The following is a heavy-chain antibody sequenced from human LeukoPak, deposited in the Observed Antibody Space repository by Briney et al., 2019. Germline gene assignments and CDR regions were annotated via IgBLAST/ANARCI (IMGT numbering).Heavy chain of an antibody. Sequence: PGVSLRLSCSASGFTFSIYAMYWVRQGPGKGLEYFSAITSSGDSTHYADSVEGRFTISRDNSINTLYFQMSSLRAEDTAVYYCVREGYDSVRSDAFDLWGRGTVVTVSS. V-gene: IGHV3-64D*06. CDR2: ITSSGDST. CDR3: VREGYDSVRSDAFDL. J-gene: IGHJ3*01. D-gene: IGHD3-22*01. CDR1: GFTFSIYA.